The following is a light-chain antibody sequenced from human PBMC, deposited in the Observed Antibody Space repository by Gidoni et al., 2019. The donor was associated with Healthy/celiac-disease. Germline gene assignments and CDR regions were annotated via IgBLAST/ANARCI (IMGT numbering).Light chain of an antibody. V-gene: IGKV1-39*01. J-gene: IGKJ1*01. CDR2: AAS. CDR1: QSISSY. Sequence: DIQMTQSPSSLSASVGDRVTITCRASQSISSYLNWYQQKPGKAPKLLIYAASSLQSGVPSRFSGSGSGTDFTLTISSLQPKDFATYYCQQSYSTPWTFXXXTKVEIK. CDR3: QQSYSTPWT.